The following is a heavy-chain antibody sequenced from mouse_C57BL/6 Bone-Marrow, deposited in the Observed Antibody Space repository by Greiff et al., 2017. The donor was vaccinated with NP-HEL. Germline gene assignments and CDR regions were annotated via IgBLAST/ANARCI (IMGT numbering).Heavy chain of an antibody. Sequence: QVQLQQPGAELVRPGSSVKLSCKASGYTFTSYWMHWVKQRPIQGLEWIGNIDPSDSETHYNQKFKDKATLTVDKSSSTAYMQLSSLTSEDSAVYYCARLYDYGGDWYFDVGGTGTTVTVSS. CDR1: GYTFTSYW. D-gene: IGHD2-4*01. V-gene: IGHV1-52*01. CDR2: IDPSDSET. CDR3: ARLYDYGGDWYFDV. J-gene: IGHJ1*03.